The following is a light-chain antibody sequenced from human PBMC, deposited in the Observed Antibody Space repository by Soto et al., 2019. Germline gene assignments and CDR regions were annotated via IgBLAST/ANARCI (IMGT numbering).Light chain of an antibody. CDR2: RNN. CDR1: SSNIGSNY. J-gene: IGLJ2*01. V-gene: IGLV1-47*01. Sequence: QSVLTQPPSASGTPGQRVTISCSGSSSNIGSNYVYWYQQFPGMAPKLLISRNNQRPSGVPDRFSGSKSGTSASLAISGLRSEDEADYYCAAWDDSLSGQGVFGGGTKLTVL. CDR3: AAWDDSLSGQGV.